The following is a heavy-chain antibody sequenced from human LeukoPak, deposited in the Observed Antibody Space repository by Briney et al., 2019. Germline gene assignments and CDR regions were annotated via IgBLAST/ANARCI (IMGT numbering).Heavy chain of an antibody. CDR1: GYTFTSYY. Sequence: ASVKVSCKASGYTFTSYYMHWVRQAPGQGLEWMGWINPNSGGTNYAQKFQGRVTMTRDTSISTAYMELSRLRSDDTAVYYCARVATVTTLHFDYWGQGTLVTVSS. J-gene: IGHJ4*02. D-gene: IGHD4-17*01. V-gene: IGHV1-2*02. CDR3: ARVATVTTLHFDY. CDR2: INPNSGGT.